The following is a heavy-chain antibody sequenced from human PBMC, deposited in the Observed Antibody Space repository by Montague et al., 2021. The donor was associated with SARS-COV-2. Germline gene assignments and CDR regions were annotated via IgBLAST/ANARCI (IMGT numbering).Heavy chain of an antibody. CDR2: IYYSGTT. CDR3: ARGMIRGVTTPFDY. D-gene: IGHD3-10*01. V-gene: IGHV4-39*02. J-gene: IGHJ4*02. CDR1: SGSIISSGCY. Sequence: SDTHSLTRSVSSGSIISSGCYWGWIRQPPGKELEWSGNIYYSGTTYYNPSLQSRGTISVDTSKNHLSLRLSSVTAADTAVYFCARGMIRGVTTPFDYWGQGSQVTVSS.